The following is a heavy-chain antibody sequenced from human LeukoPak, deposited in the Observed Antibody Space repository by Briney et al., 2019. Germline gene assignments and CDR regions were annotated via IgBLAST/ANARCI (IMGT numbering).Heavy chain of an antibody. Sequence: PGGSLRLSCAASGFTFSIYAMTWVRQAPGKGLEWVSGINGISGETYYADSVKGRFTISRDNPRNTLFLQMSSLRPDDTAVYYCAKGGAQQAVYYFDYWGQGTLVTVSS. CDR3: AKGGAQQAVYYFDY. V-gene: IGHV3-23*01. D-gene: IGHD6-19*01. CDR1: GFTFSIYA. CDR2: INGISGET. J-gene: IGHJ4*02.